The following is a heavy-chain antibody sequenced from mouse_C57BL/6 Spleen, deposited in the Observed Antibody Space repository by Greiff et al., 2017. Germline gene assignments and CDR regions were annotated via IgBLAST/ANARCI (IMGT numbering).Heavy chain of an antibody. J-gene: IGHJ4*01. D-gene: IGHD1-1*01. Sequence: EVQLQESGGGLVQPEGSLSLSCAASGFTFTDYYMSWVRQPPGKALEWLGFIRNKANGYTTEYSASVKGRFTISRDNSQSILYLQMNALRAEDSATYYCARDPLYGSSYDYAMDYWGQGTSVTVSS. CDR2: IRNKANGYTT. CDR3: ARDPLYGSSYDYAMDY. V-gene: IGHV7-3*01. CDR1: GFTFTDYY.